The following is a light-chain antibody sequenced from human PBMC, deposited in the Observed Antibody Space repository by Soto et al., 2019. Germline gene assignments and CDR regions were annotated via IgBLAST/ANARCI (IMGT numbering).Light chain of an antibody. J-gene: IGKJ1*01. CDR3: QRYTKRST. Sequence: EIVMTQSPATLSVSPGERVTLSCRASQSVGSNLARYQKKPGQAPRLLIYSAATRATGIPARFSGSGSGTEFTLTISSLQAVDLGVYQRQRYTKRSTFAKGNMV. V-gene: IGKV3-15*01. CDR1: QSVGSN. CDR2: SAA.